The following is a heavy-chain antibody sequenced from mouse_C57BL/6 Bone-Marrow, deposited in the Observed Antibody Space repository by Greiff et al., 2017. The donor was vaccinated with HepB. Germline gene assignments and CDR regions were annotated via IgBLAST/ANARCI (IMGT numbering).Heavy chain of an antibody. J-gene: IGHJ3*01. CDR2: ISDGGSYT. V-gene: IGHV5-4*01. D-gene: IGHD2-2*01. CDR3: ASPYGYDAAY. CDR1: GFTFSSYA. Sequence: EVQGVESGGGLVKPGGSLKLSCAASGFTFSSYAMSWVRQTPEKSLEWVATISDGGSYTYYPDNVKGRFTISRDNAKNNLYLQMSHLKSEDTAMYYCASPYGYDAAYWGQGTLVTVSA.